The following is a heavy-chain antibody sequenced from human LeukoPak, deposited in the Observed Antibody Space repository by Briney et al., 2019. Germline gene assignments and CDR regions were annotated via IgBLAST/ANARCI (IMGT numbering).Heavy chain of an antibody. V-gene: IGHV1-18*01. CDR2: ISANSGKT. Sequence: GASVKVSCKASGFTFTSFGITWVRQAPGQGLEWVGWISANSGKTDYAQTLEGRVTMTTDSSTSTAYMDLRSLTSDDTAIYYCARTTQTYDLLSGSDLGYWGQGTLVTVSS. CDR3: ARTTQTYDLLSGSDLGY. D-gene: IGHD3-3*01. J-gene: IGHJ4*02. CDR1: GFTFTSFG.